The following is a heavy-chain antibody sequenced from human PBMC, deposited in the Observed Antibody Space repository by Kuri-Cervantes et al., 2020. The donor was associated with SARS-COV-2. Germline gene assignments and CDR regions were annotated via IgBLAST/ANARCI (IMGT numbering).Heavy chain of an antibody. CDR3: ARRRGGYCSSTSCPGYFDY. J-gene: IGHJ4*02. CDR2: SSYSGSA. CDR1: GGSINDYY. V-gene: IGHV4-59*08. Sequence: GSLRLSCTVSGGSINDYYWSWIRQPPGKGLEWIGYSSYSGSADYNPSLKSRVTISVDRSKNQFSLKLSSVTAADTAVYYCARRRGGYCSSTSCPGYFDYWGQGTLVTVSS. D-gene: IGHD2-2*01.